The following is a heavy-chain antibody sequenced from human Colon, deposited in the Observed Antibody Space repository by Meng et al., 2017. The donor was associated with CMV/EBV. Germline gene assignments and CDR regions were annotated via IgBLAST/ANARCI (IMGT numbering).Heavy chain of an antibody. CDR1: GFTFNKYW. V-gene: IGHV3-74*01. J-gene: IGHJ5*02. Sequence: GGSLRLSCVASGFTFNKYWMHWVRQPPGGGLVWLLRIDNEGSGAIYADSVRGRFTVSRDNARNTVYLQMNNLRDEDTAVYYCARDTPHNAFEPWGHGTLVTVSS. D-gene: IGHD2-15*01. CDR3: ARDTPHNAFEP. CDR2: IDNEGSGA.